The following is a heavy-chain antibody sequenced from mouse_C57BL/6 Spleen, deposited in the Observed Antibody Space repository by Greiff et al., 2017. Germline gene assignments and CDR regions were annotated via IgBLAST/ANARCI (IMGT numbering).Heavy chain of an antibody. V-gene: IGHV1-26*01. D-gene: IGHD1-1*01. CDR2: INPNNGGT. CDR3: EIDLSHYYGSSYPYYFDY. CDR1: GYTFTDYY. J-gene: IGHJ2*01. Sequence: EVQLQQSGPELVKPGASVKISCKASGYTFTDYYMNWVKQSHGKSLEWIGDINPNNGGTSYNQKFKGKATLTVDKSSSTAYMALLSLTSEDSAVYYCEIDLSHYYGSSYPYYFDYWGQGTTLTVSS.